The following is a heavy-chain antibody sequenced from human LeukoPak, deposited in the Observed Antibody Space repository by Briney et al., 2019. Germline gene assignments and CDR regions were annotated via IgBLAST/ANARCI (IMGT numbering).Heavy chain of an antibody. J-gene: IGHJ4*02. CDR3: ARGGYSFDY. Sequence: GGSLRLSCAAYGFSLSGYWMSWVRQAPGKGPEWVARLHADGNEKYFVHSVKGRFTVSRDNAKNSLYLQMNSLRVGDTAVYYCARGGYSFDYLGQGTLVTVSS. V-gene: IGHV3-7*01. D-gene: IGHD5-12*01. CDR1: GFSLSGYW. CDR2: LHADGNEK.